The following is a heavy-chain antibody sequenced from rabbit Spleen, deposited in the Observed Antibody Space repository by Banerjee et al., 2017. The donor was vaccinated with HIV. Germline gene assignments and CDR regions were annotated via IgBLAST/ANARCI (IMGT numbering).Heavy chain of an antibody. CDR2: IHVSATS. CDR3: ARDLVAVIGWNFNL. Sequence: QEQLVESGGGLVQPEGSLTLTCTASGFSFSNRRYMCWVRQAPGEGLQWIACIHVSATSYYASWAKGRFTISKTSSTTVTLQMTSLTAADTATYFCARDLVAVIGWNFNLWGPGTLVTVS. CDR1: GFSFSNRRY. J-gene: IGHJ4*01. V-gene: IGHV1S45*01. D-gene: IGHD1-1*01.